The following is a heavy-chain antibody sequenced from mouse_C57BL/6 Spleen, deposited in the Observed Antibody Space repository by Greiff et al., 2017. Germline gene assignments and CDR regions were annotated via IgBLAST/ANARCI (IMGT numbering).Heavy chain of an antibody. CDR3: ASFTTVVDFDD. J-gene: IGHJ2*01. CDR1: GYAFSSSW. CDR2: IYPGDGDT. V-gene: IGHV1-82*01. D-gene: IGHD1-1*01. Sequence: QVQLQQSGPELVKPGASVKISCTASGYAFSSSWMNWVKQRPGKGLEWIGRIYPGDGDTNYNGRFKGKATLTADKSSSTAYMQLSSLTAEDSAVYFCASFTTVVDFDDWGQGTTLTVSS.